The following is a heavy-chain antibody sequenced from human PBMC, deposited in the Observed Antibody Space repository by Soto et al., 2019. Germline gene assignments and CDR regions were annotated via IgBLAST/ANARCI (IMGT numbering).Heavy chain of an antibody. Sequence: GASVKVSCKASGNTFVSYAMHWVRQAPGQRLQWMGWINAGNGNTKYSQKFQGRVTITRDTSASTAYMELSSLRSEDTAVYYCARVRSGAFDIWGQGTMVTVSS. CDR2: INAGNGNT. CDR1: GNTFVSYA. V-gene: IGHV1-3*01. D-gene: IGHD4-17*01. CDR3: ARVRSGAFDI. J-gene: IGHJ3*02.